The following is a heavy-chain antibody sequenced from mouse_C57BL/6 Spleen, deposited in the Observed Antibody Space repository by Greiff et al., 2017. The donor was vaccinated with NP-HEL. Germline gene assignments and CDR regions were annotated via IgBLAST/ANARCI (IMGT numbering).Heavy chain of an antibody. J-gene: IGHJ4*01. D-gene: IGHD2-3*01. V-gene: IGHV1-7*01. Sequence: QVQLQHSGAELAKPGASVKLSCKASGYTFTSYWMHWVKQRPGQGLEWIGYINPSSGYTKYNQKFKGKATLTADKSSSTAYMELRSLTSEDSAVYFCARWDDGYPYYAMDYWGQGTSVTVSS. CDR2: INPSSGYT. CDR1: GYTFTSYW. CDR3: ARWDDGYPYYAMDY.